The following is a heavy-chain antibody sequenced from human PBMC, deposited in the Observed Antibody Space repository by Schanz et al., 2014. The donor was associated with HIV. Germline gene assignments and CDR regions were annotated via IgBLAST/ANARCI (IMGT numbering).Heavy chain of an antibody. CDR1: GYTFTSYY. CDR2: INPNSGGA. Sequence: QVQLVQSGAEVKKPGSSVKVSCKASGYTFTSYYMHWVRRAPGQGLEWMGWINPNSGGADSAQKCQGSVTMTRDTSISTAYLELSRLRSDDTAVYYCAREPNYSGFDSWGHGTLVTVSS. D-gene: IGHD5-12*01. V-gene: IGHV1-2*02. CDR3: AREPNYSGFDS. J-gene: IGHJ5*01.